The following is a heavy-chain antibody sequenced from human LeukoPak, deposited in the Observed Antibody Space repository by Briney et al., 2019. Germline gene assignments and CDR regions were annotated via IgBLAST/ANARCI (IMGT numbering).Heavy chain of an antibody. Sequence: GGSLRLSCTASGFTFSTFAMHWVRQAPGKGLEWVAVISYDGTNKNYADSVKGRFTISRDNSKNTMYLQMNSPRAEDTAVYYCVRDSSGPIWGQGTMVTVSS. CDR1: GFTFSTFA. J-gene: IGHJ3*02. CDR3: VRDSSGPI. CDR2: ISYDGTNK. D-gene: IGHD6-19*01. V-gene: IGHV3-30*04.